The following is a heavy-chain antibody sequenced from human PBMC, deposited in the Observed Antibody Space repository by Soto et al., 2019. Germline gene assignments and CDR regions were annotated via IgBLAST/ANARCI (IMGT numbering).Heavy chain of an antibody. CDR3: ARELLKWIAVAGTRNKWGQFDP. Sequence: QVQLVQSGAEVKKPGSSVKVSCKASGGTFSSYAISWVRQAPGQGLEWMGGIIPIFGTANYAQKFQGRVTITADESTSTAYMELSSLRSEDTAVYYCARELLKWIAVAGTRNKWGQFDPWGQGTLVTVSS. CDR1: GGTFSSYA. D-gene: IGHD6-19*01. J-gene: IGHJ5*02. V-gene: IGHV1-69*01. CDR2: IIPIFGTA.